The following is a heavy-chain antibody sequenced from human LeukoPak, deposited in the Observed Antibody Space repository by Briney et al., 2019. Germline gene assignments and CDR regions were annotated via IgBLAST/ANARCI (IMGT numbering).Heavy chain of an antibody. Sequence: GGSLRLSCAASGFTFSSYGMIWVRQAPGKGLEWVSGISGSGGSTYVADSVKCRFTVSRDNSKNTLYLQMNSLRADDTAVYYCAKDRPTVYSSSWLHFLDSWGQGTLVTVSS. CDR3: AKDRPTVYSSSWLHFLDS. CDR2: ISGSGGST. CDR1: GFTFSSYG. V-gene: IGHV3-23*01. D-gene: IGHD6-13*01. J-gene: IGHJ4*02.